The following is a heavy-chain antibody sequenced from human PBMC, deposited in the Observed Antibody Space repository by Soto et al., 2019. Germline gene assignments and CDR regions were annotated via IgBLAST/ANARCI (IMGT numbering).Heavy chain of an antibody. D-gene: IGHD2-15*01. CDR2: ISYDGSNK. Sequence: QVQLVESGGGVVQPGRSLRLSCAASGFTFSSYGMHWVRQAPGKGLEWVAVISYDGSNKYYADSVKGRFTISRDNSKNTLYLQMISLRAEDTAVYYCAKERVVVAALIDYWGQGTLVPVSS. CDR3: AKERVVVAALIDY. J-gene: IGHJ4*02. CDR1: GFTFSSYG. V-gene: IGHV3-30*18.